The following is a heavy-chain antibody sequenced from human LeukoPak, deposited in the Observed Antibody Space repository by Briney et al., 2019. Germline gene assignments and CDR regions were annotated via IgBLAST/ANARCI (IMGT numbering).Heavy chain of an antibody. D-gene: IGHD3-9*01. J-gene: IGHJ4*02. CDR1: GGTFSSYG. V-gene: IGHV1-69*06. CDR3: ASGGTITIFWI. Sequence: ASVKVSCKASGGTFSSYGISWVGQAPGQGLEWMGGIIPIFGTANYAQKFQGRVTITADKSTSTAYMELSSLRSEDTAVYYCASGGTITIFWIGGQGTLVTVSS. CDR2: IIPIFGTA.